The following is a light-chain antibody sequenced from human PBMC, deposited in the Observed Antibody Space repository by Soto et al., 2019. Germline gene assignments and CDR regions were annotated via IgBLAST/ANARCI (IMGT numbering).Light chain of an antibody. Sequence: IVLTQSPGTLSLSPGERATLSCRTSQTISSRHLAWYQQRPGQPPRLLIHAASSRATGIPERFSGIGSGTDFTLTISRLEHEDFAMYYCQQYHISRTFGQGTKVEIK. CDR2: AAS. CDR3: QQYHISRT. V-gene: IGKV3-20*01. CDR1: QTISSRH. J-gene: IGKJ1*01.